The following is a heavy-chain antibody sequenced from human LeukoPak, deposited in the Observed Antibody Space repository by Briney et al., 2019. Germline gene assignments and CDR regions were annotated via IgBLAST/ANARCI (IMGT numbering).Heavy chain of an antibody. CDR3: VAMGYNYFDL. V-gene: IGHV3-21*01. CDR1: GFTFSTYS. CDR2: IGSSSSYI. J-gene: IGHJ4*02. Sequence: KPGGSLRLSCAASGFTFSTYSMNWVRQAPGKGLVWVSYIGSSSSYIDYAGSVRGRFTVSRDNAKNSLYLQMNSLRDEDTAVNYCVAMGYNYFDLWGQGSLVIVSS. D-gene: IGHD5-18*01.